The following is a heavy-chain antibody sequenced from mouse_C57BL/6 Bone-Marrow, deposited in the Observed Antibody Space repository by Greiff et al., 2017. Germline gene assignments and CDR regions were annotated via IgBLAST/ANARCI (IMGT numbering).Heavy chain of an antibody. CDR1: GYTFTSYW. D-gene: IGHD2-4*01. CDR3: ARSPYDYDLGAWFAY. Sequence: VQLQQPGAELVKPGASVKLSCKASGYTFTSYWMHWVKQRPGQGLEWIGMIHPNSGSTNYNEKFKSKATLTVDKSSSTAYMQLSSLTSEDSAVYYCARSPYDYDLGAWFAYWGQGTLVTVSA. CDR2: IHPNSGST. J-gene: IGHJ3*01. V-gene: IGHV1-64*01.